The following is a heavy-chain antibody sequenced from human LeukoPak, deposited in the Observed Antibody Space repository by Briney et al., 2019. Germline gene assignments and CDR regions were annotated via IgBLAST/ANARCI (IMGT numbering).Heavy chain of an antibody. Sequence: PGGSLRLSCAASGFTFDDYGMSWVRQAPGKGLEWVSAISGSGGSTYYADSVKGRFTISRDNSKNTLYLQMNSLRAEDTAVYYCAKDSMIVVVSAFDIWGQGTMVTVSS. D-gene: IGHD3-22*01. J-gene: IGHJ3*02. V-gene: IGHV3-23*01. CDR2: ISGSGGST. CDR1: GFTFDDYG. CDR3: AKDSMIVVVSAFDI.